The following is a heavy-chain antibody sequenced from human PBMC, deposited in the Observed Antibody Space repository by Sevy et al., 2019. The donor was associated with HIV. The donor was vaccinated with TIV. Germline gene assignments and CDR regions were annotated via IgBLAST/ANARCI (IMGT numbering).Heavy chain of an antibody. Sequence: GGSLRLSCAASGFTFSSYWMSWVRQAPGKGLEWVANIKQDGGEKYYVDSVKGRFTISRDNAKNSLYLQMNSLRAEDTAVYYCAREGYIRKLNYYGMDVWGQGTTVTVSS. CDR3: AREGYIRKLNYYGMDV. CDR1: GFTFSSYW. V-gene: IGHV3-7*01. CDR2: IKQDGGEK. J-gene: IGHJ6*02. D-gene: IGHD5-12*01.